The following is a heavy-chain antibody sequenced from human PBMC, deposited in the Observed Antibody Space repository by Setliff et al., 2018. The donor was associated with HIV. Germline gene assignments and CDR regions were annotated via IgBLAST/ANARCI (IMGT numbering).Heavy chain of an antibody. V-gene: IGHV4-31*03. J-gene: IGHJ4*02. Sequence: SETLSLTCTVSGGSIYSGAYYWAWIRQHPGKGLEWTGHIYYSGDTHYNPSLKSRLTISIDTSVNQFSLKLSSVTAADTAVYFCARIAWYSESTYGHDLYYFDFWGQGSLVTVSS. D-gene: IGHD5-18*01. CDR2: IYYSGDT. CDR1: GGSIYSGAYY. CDR3: ARIAWYSESTYGHDLYYFDF.